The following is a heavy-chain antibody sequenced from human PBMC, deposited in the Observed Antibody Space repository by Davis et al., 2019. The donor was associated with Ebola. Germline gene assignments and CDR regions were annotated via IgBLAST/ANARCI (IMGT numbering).Heavy chain of an antibody. CDR3: ARLQGQYCSGGSCYPYYFDY. CDR2: IDPSDSSA. CDR1: GYSFTFYW. D-gene: IGHD2-15*01. Sequence: GESLKISCKGSGYSFTFYWVTWVRQMPGKGLDWMGRIDPSDSSANYSPSFQGHVTFSADKSISTAYLQWNSLRASDTAIYYCARLQGQYCSGGSCYPYYFDYWGRGTLVTASS. V-gene: IGHV5-10-1*01. J-gene: IGHJ4*02.